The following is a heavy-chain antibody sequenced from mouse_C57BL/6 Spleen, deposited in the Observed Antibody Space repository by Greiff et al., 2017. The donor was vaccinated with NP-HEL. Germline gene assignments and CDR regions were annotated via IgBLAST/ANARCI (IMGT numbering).Heavy chain of an antibody. J-gene: IGHJ4*01. CDR3: ARSELGRDAMDY. CDR2: ISNGGGST. CDR1: GFTFSDYY. Sequence: EVKLVESGGGLVQPGGSLKLSCAASGFTFSDYYMYWVRQTPEKRLEWVAYISNGGGSTYYPDTVKGRFTISRDNAKNTLYLQMSRLKSEETAMYYCARSELGRDAMDYWGQGTSVTVSS. D-gene: IGHD4-1*01. V-gene: IGHV5-12*01.